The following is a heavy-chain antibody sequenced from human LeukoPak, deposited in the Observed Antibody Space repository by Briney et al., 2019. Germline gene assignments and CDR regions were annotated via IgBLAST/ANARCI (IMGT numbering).Heavy chain of an antibody. D-gene: IGHD2-2*02. CDR3: AREEYCSSTSCYTGDY. J-gene: IGHJ4*02. CDR2: ISAYNGNT. V-gene: IGHV1-18*01. CDR1: GYTFTSYG. Sequence: GASVKVSCKASGYTFTSYGISWVRQAPGQGLEWMGWISAYNGNTNYAQKLQGRVTMTTDTSTSTAYMELRSLRSDDTDVYYCAREEYCSSTSCYTGDYWGQGTLVTVSS.